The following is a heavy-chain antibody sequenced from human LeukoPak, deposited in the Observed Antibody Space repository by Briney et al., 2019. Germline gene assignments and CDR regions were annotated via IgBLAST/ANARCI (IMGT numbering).Heavy chain of an antibody. CDR2: IYHSGST. Sequence: SETLSLTCTVSGYSISSGYYWGWIRQPPGKGLEWIGSIYHSGSTYYNPSLKSRVTISVDTSKNQFSLKLSSVTAADTAVYYCARNHREWELRHAKPSHFDYWGQGTLVTVSS. J-gene: IGHJ4*02. D-gene: IGHD1-26*01. CDR1: GYSISSGYY. CDR3: ARNHREWELRHAKPSHFDY. V-gene: IGHV4-38-2*02.